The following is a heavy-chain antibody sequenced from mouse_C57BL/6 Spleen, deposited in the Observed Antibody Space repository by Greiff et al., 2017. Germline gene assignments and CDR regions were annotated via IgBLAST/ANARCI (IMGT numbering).Heavy chain of an antibody. CDR3: ARRLPGYFDV. Sequence: EVQGVESGGGLVQPGGSLKLSCAASGFTFSDYGMAWVRQAPRKGPEWVAFISNLAYSIYYADTVTGRFTISRENAKNTLYLEMSSLRSEDTAMYYCARRLPGYFDVWGTGTTVTVSS. CDR1: GFTFSDYG. J-gene: IGHJ1*03. V-gene: IGHV5-15*04. D-gene: IGHD5-5*01. CDR2: ISNLAYSI.